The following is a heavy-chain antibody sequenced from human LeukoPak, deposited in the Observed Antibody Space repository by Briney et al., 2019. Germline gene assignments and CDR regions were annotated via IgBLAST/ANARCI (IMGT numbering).Heavy chain of an antibody. CDR1: GFTFSSYA. V-gene: IGHV3-23*01. D-gene: IGHD3-22*01. CDR2: ISGSGGST. Sequence: GGSLRLSCAASGFTFSSYAMSWVRQAPGKGLEWVSAISGSGGSTYYADSVKGRLTISRDNSKNTLYLQMNSLRAEDTAVYYCAKDQYYYDSSGYYYYFDYWGQGTLVTVSS. CDR3: AKDQYYYDSSGYYYYFDY. J-gene: IGHJ4*02.